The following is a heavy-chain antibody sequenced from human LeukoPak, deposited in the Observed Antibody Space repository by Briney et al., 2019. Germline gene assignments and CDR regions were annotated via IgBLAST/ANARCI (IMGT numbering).Heavy chain of an antibody. D-gene: IGHD5-18*01. Sequence: GGSLRLSCAATGLTVSSNYMTGVRQAPGKGLEWVSVIYNGINTYYADSVKGRFTTSRDNSKNTLYLQMNSLRVEDTAVYFCARVGSGNTYGYGDYWGQGTLVTVSS. CDR3: ARVGSGNTYGYGDY. CDR2: IYNGINT. CDR1: GLTVSSNY. V-gene: IGHV3-66*01. J-gene: IGHJ4*02.